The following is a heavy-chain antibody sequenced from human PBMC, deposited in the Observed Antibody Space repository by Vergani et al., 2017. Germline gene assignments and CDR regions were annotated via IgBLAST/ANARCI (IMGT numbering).Heavy chain of an antibody. CDR3: ASAYYYDSSGYYHGTEDFQN. Sequence: QVQLVQSGAEVKKPGSSVKVSCKASGGTFSSYAISWVRQAPGQGLEWMGGIIPIFGTANYAQKFQGRVTITADESTSTAYMELSSLRSEDTAVYYCASAYYYDSSGYYHGTEDFQNWGQGTLVTVSS. J-gene: IGHJ1*01. CDR1: GGTFSSYA. CDR2: IIPIFGTA. V-gene: IGHV1-69*01. D-gene: IGHD3-22*01.